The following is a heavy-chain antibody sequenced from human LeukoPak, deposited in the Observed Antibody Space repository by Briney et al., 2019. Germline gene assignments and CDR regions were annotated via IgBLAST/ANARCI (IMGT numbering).Heavy chain of an antibody. CDR3: ARVRSGWYDASDI. CDR2: ISYDGSNT. J-gene: IGHJ3*02. V-gene: IGHV3-30*04. Sequence: PGRSLRLSCAASGFTFSSYAMHWVRQAPGKGLEWVTVISYDGSNTYHTDSVKGRFTISRDNSKNTLYLQMNSLRAEDTAVYYCARVRSGWYDASDIWGQGTMVTVSS. CDR1: GFTFSSYA. D-gene: IGHD6-19*01.